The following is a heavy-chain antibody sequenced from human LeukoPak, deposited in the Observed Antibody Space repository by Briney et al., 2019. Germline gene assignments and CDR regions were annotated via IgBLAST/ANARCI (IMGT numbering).Heavy chain of an antibody. CDR2: INPRGGST. V-gene: IGHV1-46*01. CDR3: ATAKDGYSGYEFDY. CDR1: GYTFTYYY. D-gene: IGHD5-12*01. Sequence: ASVKVSCKASGYTFTYYYIHWVRQAPGQGLEWMGIINPRGGSTTYAQKVRGRVTMTEDTSTDTAYMELSSLRSEDTAVYYCATAKDGYSGYEFDYWGQGTLVTVSS. J-gene: IGHJ4*02.